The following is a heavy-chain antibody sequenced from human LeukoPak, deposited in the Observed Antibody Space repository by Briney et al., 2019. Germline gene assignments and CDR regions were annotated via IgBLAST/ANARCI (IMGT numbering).Heavy chain of an antibody. Sequence: GGSLRLSCAASGFTFSSHAMSWVRQAPGKGLEWVSAISGGGGSTYYADSVKGRFTISRDNSKNTLYLQMNSLRAEDTAVYFCAKEPFRGYYDSSGYYDYWGQGTLVTVSS. CDR1: GFTFSSHA. J-gene: IGHJ4*02. V-gene: IGHV3-23*01. CDR3: AKEPFRGYYDSSGYYDY. D-gene: IGHD3-22*01. CDR2: ISGGGGST.